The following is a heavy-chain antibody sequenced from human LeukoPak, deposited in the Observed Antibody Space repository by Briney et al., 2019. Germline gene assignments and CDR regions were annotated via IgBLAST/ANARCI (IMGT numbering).Heavy chain of an antibody. CDR1: GFTFSDYY. CDR3: ARYGSGSSYLDY. Sequence: PGGSLRLSCAASGFTFSDYYMSWIRQAPGKGLEWGSYISSSGSYTNYADSVKGRFTISRDNAKNSLCLQMNSLRAEDTAVYYCARYGSGSSYLDYWGQGTLVTVSS. D-gene: IGHD3-10*01. J-gene: IGHJ4*02. CDR2: ISSSGSYT. V-gene: IGHV3-11*03.